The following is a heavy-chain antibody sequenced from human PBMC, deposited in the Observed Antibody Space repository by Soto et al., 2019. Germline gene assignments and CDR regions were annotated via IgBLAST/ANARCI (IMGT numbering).Heavy chain of an antibody. J-gene: IGHJ6*02. Sequence: GGSLRLSCAASGFTFSSYAMSWVRQAPGKGLEWVSAINGSGGSTYYADSVKGRFTISRDDSKNTLYLQMNSLRAEDTAVYYCARDDYDFWSGYNYYYYYGMDVWGQGTTVTVSS. D-gene: IGHD3-3*01. CDR1: GFTFSSYA. V-gene: IGHV3-23*01. CDR3: ARDDYDFWSGYNYYYYYGMDV. CDR2: INGSGGST.